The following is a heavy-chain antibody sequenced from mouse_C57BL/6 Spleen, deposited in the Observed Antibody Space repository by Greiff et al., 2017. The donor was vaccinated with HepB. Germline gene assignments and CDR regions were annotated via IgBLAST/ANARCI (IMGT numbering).Heavy chain of an antibody. CDR2: IDPSDSET. V-gene: IGHV1-52*01. CDR1: GYTFTSYW. Sequence: VQLQQSGAELVRPGSSVKLSCKASGYTFTSYWMHWVKQRPIQGLEWIGNIDPSDSETHYNQKFKDKATLTVDKSSSTAYMQLSSLTSEDSAVYYCARGYYGSSYPYWYFDVWGTGTTVTVSS. J-gene: IGHJ1*03. CDR3: ARGYYGSSYPYWYFDV. D-gene: IGHD1-1*01.